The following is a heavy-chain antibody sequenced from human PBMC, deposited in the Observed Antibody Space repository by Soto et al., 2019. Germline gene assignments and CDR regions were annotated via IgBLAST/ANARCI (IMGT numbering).Heavy chain of an antibody. V-gene: IGHV1-69*12. CDR1: GGTFSTAA. Sequence: QVQVEQSGAEVKKPGSSVKVSCKASGGTFSTAAISWVRQAPGQGLEWMGGIMPIFRTADYAQKFQGRVTITADESTTTAYLELRSLRFDDTAVYYCAREKNRPQLGGNNYYIMDVWGQGTTVTVSS. CDR3: AREKNRPQLGGNNYYIMDV. D-gene: IGHD1-1*01. CDR2: IMPIFRTA. J-gene: IGHJ6*01.